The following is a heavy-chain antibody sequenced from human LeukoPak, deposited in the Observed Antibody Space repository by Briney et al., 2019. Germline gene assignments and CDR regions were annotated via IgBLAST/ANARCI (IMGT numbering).Heavy chain of an antibody. CDR3: AIHVDTAMATGY. V-gene: IGHV1-2*02. Sequence: GASVKVSCKASGYTFTGYYMHWVRQAPGQGLEWMGWINPNSGGTNYAQKVQGRVTMTRDTSISTAYMELSRLRSDDTAVYYCAIHVDTAMATGYWGQGTLVTVSS. D-gene: IGHD5-18*01. CDR2: INPNSGGT. J-gene: IGHJ4*02. CDR1: GYTFTGYY.